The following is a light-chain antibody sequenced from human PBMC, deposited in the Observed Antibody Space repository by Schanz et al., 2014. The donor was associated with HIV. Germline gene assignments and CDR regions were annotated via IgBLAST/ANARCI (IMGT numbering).Light chain of an antibody. CDR2: DDG. J-gene: IGLJ2*01. CDR1: SGDVGSYNY. V-gene: IGLV2-14*03. Sequence: QSALTQPASVSGSPGQSISISCTGTSGDVGSYNYVSWYLQLPGTAPKLIMYDDGQRPSGVSNRFSGSKSGNTASLTISGLQAEDEADYYCSSYTSSSTLVVFGGGTKLTV. CDR3: SSYTSSSTLVV.